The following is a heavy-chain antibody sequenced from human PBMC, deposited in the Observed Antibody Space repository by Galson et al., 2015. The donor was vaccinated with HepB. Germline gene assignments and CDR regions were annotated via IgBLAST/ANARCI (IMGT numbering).Heavy chain of an antibody. D-gene: IGHD7-27*01. CDR2: TYYRSKWSN. CDR1: GDSVSSNTVG. J-gene: IGHJ4*02. Sequence: CAISGDSVSSNTVGWNWIRQSPSRGLEWLGRTYYRSKWSNDYAVSVKSRITINPDTSKNQFSLQPSSVTPEDTAVYYCAKSIHLGRGFDSWGQGTLVTVSS. CDR3: AKSIHLGRGFDS. V-gene: IGHV6-1*01.